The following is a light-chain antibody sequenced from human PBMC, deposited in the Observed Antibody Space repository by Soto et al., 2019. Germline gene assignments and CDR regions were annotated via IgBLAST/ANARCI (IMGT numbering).Light chain of an antibody. Sequence: QSALTQPPSASGSPGQSVTISCTGTSSDVGGYNYVSWYQRLPDEAPKLMIYEVSKRPSGVPDRFAGSRSGNTASLTLSGLQAEDEADYYCTSDAGSNNFVVFGGGTKVTLL. J-gene: IGLJ2*01. CDR1: SSDVGGYNY. CDR2: EVS. CDR3: TSDAGSNNFVV. V-gene: IGLV2-8*01.